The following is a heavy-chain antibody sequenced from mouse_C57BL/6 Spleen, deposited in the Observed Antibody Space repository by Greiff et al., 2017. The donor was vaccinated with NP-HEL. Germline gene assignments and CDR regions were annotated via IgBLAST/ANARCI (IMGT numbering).Heavy chain of an antibody. J-gene: IGHJ2*01. CDR1: GYAFSSSW. CDR2: IYPGDGDT. CDR3: ARWASTGSYYFDY. Sequence: VQLQQSGPELLKPGASVKISCKASGYAFSSSWMNWVKQRPGKGLEWIGRIYPGDGDTNYNGKFKGKAKLTADKSSSTAYMQLSSLTSEDSAVYFCARWASTGSYYFDYGGQGTTRTVSS. D-gene: IGHD4-1*02. V-gene: IGHV1-82*01.